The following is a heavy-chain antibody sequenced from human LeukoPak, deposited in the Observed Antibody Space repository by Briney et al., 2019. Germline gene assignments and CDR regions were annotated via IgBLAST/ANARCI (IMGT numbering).Heavy chain of an antibody. Sequence: SETLSLTCTVAGGSISSYYWSWIRQPPGKGLEWIGYIYYSGSTNYNPSLKSRVTISVDTSKNQFSLKLSSVTAADTAVYYCARTPNSGSYYVHFDYWGQGTLVTVSS. CDR3: ARTPNSGSYYVHFDY. CDR1: GGSISSYY. V-gene: IGHV4-59*08. J-gene: IGHJ4*02. D-gene: IGHD1-26*01. CDR2: IYYSGST.